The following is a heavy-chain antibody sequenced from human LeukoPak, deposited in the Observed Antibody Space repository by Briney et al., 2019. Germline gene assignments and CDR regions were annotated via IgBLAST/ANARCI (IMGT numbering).Heavy chain of an antibody. Sequence: SETLSLTCAVYGGSFGGYYWTWIRQPPGKGLEWIGEINHRGGTNYNPSLKSRVTISVDTSKNQFSLKLRSVTAADTAVYYCARGTEGDGYNLGYWGQGTLDTVSS. CDR3: ARGTEGDGYNLGY. CDR2: INHRGGT. J-gene: IGHJ4*02. V-gene: IGHV4-34*01. CDR1: GGSFGGYY. D-gene: IGHD5-24*01.